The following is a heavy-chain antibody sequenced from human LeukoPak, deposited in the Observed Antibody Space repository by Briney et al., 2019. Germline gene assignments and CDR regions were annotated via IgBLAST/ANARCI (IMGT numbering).Heavy chain of an antibody. CDR2: ISSSSSYI. CDR3: AGRDGTVTTRRSDFWFDP. CDR1: GFTFSSYS. Sequence: PGGSLRLSCAASGFTFSSYSMNWVRQAPGKGLEWVSSISSSSSYIYYADSVKGRFTISRDNAKNSLYLQMNSLRAEDTAVYYCAGRDGTVTTRRSDFWFDPWGQGTLVTVSS. J-gene: IGHJ5*02. D-gene: IGHD4-11*01. V-gene: IGHV3-21*04.